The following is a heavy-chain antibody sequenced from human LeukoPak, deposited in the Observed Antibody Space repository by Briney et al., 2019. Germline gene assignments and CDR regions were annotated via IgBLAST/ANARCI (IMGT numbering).Heavy chain of an antibody. D-gene: IGHD1-26*01. CDR1: GGSVSSGGYY. CDR3: ATAGWESFFFDS. V-gene: IGHV4-31*03. CDR2: TYYSEGT. Sequence: SETLSLTCTVSGGSVSSGGYYWNWIRQHPGKGLEWIGYTYYSEGTYYNPSLMSRITISVDRSQNQFSLKMRDVTAADTAVYFCATAGWESFFFDSWGRGALVAVSS. J-gene: IGHJ4*02.